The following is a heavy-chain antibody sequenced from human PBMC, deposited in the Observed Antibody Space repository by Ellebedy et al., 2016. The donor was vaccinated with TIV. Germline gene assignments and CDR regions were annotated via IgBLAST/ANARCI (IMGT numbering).Heavy chain of an antibody. D-gene: IGHD3-9*01. CDR1: GFTFSSYA. CDR2: ISGSGGST. CDR3: AKMRLDYYFDY. V-gene: IGHV3-23*01. J-gene: IGHJ4*02. Sequence: GESLKISXAASGFTFSSYAMSWVRQAPGKGLEWVSAISGSGGSTYYADSVKGRFTISRDNSKNTLYLQMNSLRAEDTAVYYCAKMRLDYYFDYWGQGTLVTVSS.